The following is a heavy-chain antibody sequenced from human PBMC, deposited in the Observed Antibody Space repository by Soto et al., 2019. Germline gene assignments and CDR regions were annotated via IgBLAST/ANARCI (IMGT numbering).Heavy chain of an antibody. J-gene: IGHJ6*02. Sequence: GESLKISCKGSGYSFTSYWIGWVRQMPGKGLEWMGIIYPGDSDTRYSTSFQGQVTISADKSISTAYLQWSSLKASDTAMYYCARQDGSGSLYYYYYYGMDVWGPGTTVTVSS. CDR1: GYSFTSYW. CDR2: IYPGDSDT. V-gene: IGHV5-51*01. D-gene: IGHD3-10*01. CDR3: ARQDGSGSLYYYYYYGMDV.